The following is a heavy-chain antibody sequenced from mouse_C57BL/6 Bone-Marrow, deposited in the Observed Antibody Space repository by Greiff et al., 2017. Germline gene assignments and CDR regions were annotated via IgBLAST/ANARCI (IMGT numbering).Heavy chain of an antibody. CDR1: GYTFTSYW. V-gene: IGHV1-55*01. D-gene: IGHD1-1*01. J-gene: IGHJ3*01. Sequence: QVQLKQPGAELVKPGASVKMSCKASGYTFTSYWITWVKQRPGQGLEWIGDIYPGDGDTNYNGKFKGKATLTADKSSSTAYMQLSSLTSEDSAVYFCARDYYGSSTAWFAYWGQGTLVTVSA. CDR3: ARDYYGSSTAWFAY. CDR2: IYPGDGDT.